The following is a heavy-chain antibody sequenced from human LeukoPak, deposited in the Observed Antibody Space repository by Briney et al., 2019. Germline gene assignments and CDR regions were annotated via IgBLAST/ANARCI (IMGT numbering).Heavy chain of an antibody. J-gene: IGHJ4*02. CDR3: AGDKEDLTGYPPRPFDY. V-gene: IGHV3-21*01. CDR1: GFTFSSYA. CDR2: ISSSSSYI. D-gene: IGHD3-9*01. Sequence: PGGSLRLSCAASGFTFSSYAMSWVRQAPGKGLEWVSSISSSSSYIYYADSVKGRFTISRDNAKNSLYLQMNSLRAEDTAVYYCAGDKEDLTGYPPRPFDYWGQGTLVTVSS.